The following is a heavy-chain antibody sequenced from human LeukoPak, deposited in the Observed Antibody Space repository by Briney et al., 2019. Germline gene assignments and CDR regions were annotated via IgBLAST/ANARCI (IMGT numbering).Heavy chain of an antibody. J-gene: IGHJ5*02. D-gene: IGHD2-8*01. V-gene: IGHV4-59*01. CDR1: GGSISSYY. Sequence: SETLSLTCTVSGGSISSYYWSWIRQPPGKGLEWIGYIYYSGSTNYNPSLKSRVTISVDTSKNQFSLKLSSVTAADTAVYYCARDSRVYNWFDPWGQGTLVTVSS. CDR2: IYYSGST. CDR3: ARDSRVYNWFDP.